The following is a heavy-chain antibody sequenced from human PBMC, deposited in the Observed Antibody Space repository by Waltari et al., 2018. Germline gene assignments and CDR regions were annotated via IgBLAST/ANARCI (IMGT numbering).Heavy chain of an antibody. V-gene: IGHV3-9*01. CDR2: ISWNKGSI. J-gene: IGHJ4*02. CDR3: ARVVDSSGYPDY. CDR1: GFTFDDYA. D-gene: IGHD3-22*01. Sequence: EVQLVESGGGLVQPGRSLRLSCAASGFTFDDYAMHWVRQAPGKGLEWVSGISWNKGSIGYADSVKGRFTISRDNAKNSLYLQMNSLRAEDTALYYCARVVDSSGYPDYWGQGTLVTVSS.